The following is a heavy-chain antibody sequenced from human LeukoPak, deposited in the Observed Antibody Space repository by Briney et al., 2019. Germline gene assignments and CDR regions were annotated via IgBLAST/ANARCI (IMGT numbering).Heavy chain of an antibody. J-gene: IGHJ4*02. CDR1: GGSISSSSYY. D-gene: IGHD6-13*01. V-gene: IGHV4-39*07. Sequence: SETLSLTCTVSGGSISSSSYYWGWIRQPPGKGLEWIGSIYYSGSTYYNPSLKSRVTISVDTSKNQFSLKLSSVTAADTAVYYCARVGSSSSSSGDFDYWGQGTLVTVSS. CDR3: ARVGSSSSSSGDFDY. CDR2: IYYSGST.